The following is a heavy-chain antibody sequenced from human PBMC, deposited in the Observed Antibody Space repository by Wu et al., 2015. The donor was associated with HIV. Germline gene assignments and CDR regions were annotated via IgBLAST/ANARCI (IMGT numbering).Heavy chain of an antibody. CDR3: ARVGRGVHPLYYFDY. D-gene: IGHD3-10*01. V-gene: IGHV1-8*01. Sequence: QVQLVQSGAEVKKPGASVKVSCKASGYTFTGHDVNWVRQTRGQGLEWMGWLNPNSGYTVYLQKFQGRVSMTADTSINTAYMELSGLTSEDTAVYYCARVGRGVHPLYYFDYWGQGSLVTVSS. J-gene: IGHJ4*01. CDR2: LNPNSGYT. CDR1: GYTFTGHD.